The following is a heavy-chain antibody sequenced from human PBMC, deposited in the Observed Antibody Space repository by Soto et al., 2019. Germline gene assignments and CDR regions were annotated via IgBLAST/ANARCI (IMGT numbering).Heavy chain of an antibody. CDR3: ARGGYYDTSWGKLSHYGLDV. V-gene: IGHV1-18*01. J-gene: IGHJ6*02. D-gene: IGHD3-16*01. CDR1: GYTFIRYG. CDR2: ISPYNDYT. Sequence: QVQLAQSANEVKKPGASVRVSCKAAGYTFIRYGIAWVRQAPGQGLEWMGWISPYNDYTVYAQKFQGRVSMTADTSTRTVYMNRRGLKSDDTAVYYCARGGYYDTSWGKLSHYGLDVWGQGTSVSVSS.